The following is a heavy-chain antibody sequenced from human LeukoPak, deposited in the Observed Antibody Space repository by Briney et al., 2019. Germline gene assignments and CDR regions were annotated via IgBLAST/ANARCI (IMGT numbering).Heavy chain of an antibody. D-gene: IGHD3-16*01. CDR1: GGTFSSFA. CDR2: IIPMFETT. CDR3: AVGFEMHRGGFGGRFDY. J-gene: IGHJ4*02. Sequence: SVKVSCKASGGTFSSFAITWVRQAPGQGLEWMGGIIPMFETTNYAQKFQGRVTITADEATSTAYMELSSLRSEDTATYYCAVGFEMHRGGFGGRFDYWGQGTLVPVPS. V-gene: IGHV1-69*13.